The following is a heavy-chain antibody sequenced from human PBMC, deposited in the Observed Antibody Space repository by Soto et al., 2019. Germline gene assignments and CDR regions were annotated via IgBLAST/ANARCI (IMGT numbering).Heavy chain of an antibody. CDR3: ARGGEWLGYYGMDV. D-gene: IGHD6-19*01. J-gene: IGHJ6*02. CDR1: GFTVSSNY. V-gene: IGHV3-53*01. CDR2: IYSGGST. Sequence: GGSLRLSCAASGFTVSSNYMSWVRQAPGKGLECVSVIYSGGSTYYADSVKGRFTISRDNSKNTLYLQMNSLRAEDTAVYYCARGGEWLGYYGMDVWGQGTTVTVSS.